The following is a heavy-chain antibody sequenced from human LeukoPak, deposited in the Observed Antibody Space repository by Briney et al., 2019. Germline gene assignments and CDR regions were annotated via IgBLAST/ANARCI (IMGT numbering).Heavy chain of an antibody. CDR1: GFTFDDYA. CDR3: AKDFNYDFWSGYHY. Sequence: GRSLRLSCAASGFTFDDYAMHWVRQAPGKGLEWVSGISWNSGSIGYADSVKGRFTISRDNAKNSLYLQMNSLRAEDTALYYCAKDFNYDFWSGYHYWGQGTLVTVSS. V-gene: IGHV3-9*01. J-gene: IGHJ4*02. D-gene: IGHD3-3*01. CDR2: ISWNSGSI.